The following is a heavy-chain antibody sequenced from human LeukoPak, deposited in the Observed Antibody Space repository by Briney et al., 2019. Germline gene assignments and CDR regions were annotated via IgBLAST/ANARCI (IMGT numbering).Heavy chain of an antibody. J-gene: IGHJ4*02. CDR2: IKSKTDGGTT. Sequence: PGGSLRLSCAASGFTFSNAWMSWVRQAPGKGLEWVGRIKSKTDGGTTDYAAPVKGRFTISRDDSKNTLYLQMNSLKTEDTAVYYCTTGYDSSGYYFWDEDYWGQGTLVTVSS. CDR1: GFTFSNAW. D-gene: IGHD3-22*01. CDR3: TTGYDSSGYYFWDEDY. V-gene: IGHV3-15*01.